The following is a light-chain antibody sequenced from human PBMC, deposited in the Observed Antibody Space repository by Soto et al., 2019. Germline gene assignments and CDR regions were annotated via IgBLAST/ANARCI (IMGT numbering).Light chain of an antibody. CDR1: ESITSY. CDR3: QETYSSLT. CDR2: AAS. V-gene: IGKV1-39*01. J-gene: IGKJ4*01. Sequence: DIRMTHSPLSLSASVGDKVTITFRASESITSYLNWYQQKPGKAPKLLIYAASSLHTGVPSRFSGSGFGTDFTITISSLQPEDFATYFCQETYSSLTFGGGTKVDI.